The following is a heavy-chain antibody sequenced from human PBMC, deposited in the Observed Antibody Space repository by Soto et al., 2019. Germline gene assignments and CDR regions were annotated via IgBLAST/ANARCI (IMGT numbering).Heavy chain of an antibody. V-gene: IGHV4-61*01. CDR2: IYYSGST. CDR3: ARDSVLEQLVPDAFDI. J-gene: IGHJ3*02. CDR1: GGSVSSGSYY. Sequence: SETLSLTCTVSGGSVSSGSYYWSWIRQPPGKGLEWIGYIYYSGSTNYNPSLKSRVTISVDTSKNQFSLKLSSVTAADTAVYYCARDSVLEQLVPDAFDIWGQGTMVTVSS. D-gene: IGHD6-6*01.